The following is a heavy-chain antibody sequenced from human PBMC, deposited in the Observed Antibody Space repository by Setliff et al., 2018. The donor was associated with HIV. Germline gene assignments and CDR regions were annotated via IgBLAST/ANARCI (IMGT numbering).Heavy chain of an antibody. CDR2: ISAYNGNK. J-gene: IGHJ4*02. CDR1: GYTFTNYG. D-gene: IGHD3-22*01. CDR3: ARFPNPSQIVVVMPPDY. V-gene: IGHV1-18*01. Sequence: ASVKVSCKASGYTFTNYGISWVRQAPGQGLEWMGWISAYNGNKNYAQKIQDRLTMTTDTSTSTAYMELRSLRSDDTAVYYCARFPNPSQIVVVMPPDYWGQGTLVTVSS.